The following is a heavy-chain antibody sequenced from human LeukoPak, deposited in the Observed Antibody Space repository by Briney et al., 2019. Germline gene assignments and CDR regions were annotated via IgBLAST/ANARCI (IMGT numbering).Heavy chain of an antibody. CDR2: ISGSGGST. V-gene: IGHV3-23*01. Sequence: GGSLRLSCAASGFTFSSYAMSWVRQAPGKGLEWVSAISGSGGSTYYADSVKGRFTISRDNSKNTLYLQMNSLRAEDTAVYYCARDNSYYYGMDVWGQGTTVTASS. J-gene: IGHJ6*02. CDR1: GFTFSSYA. CDR3: ARDNSYYYGMDV.